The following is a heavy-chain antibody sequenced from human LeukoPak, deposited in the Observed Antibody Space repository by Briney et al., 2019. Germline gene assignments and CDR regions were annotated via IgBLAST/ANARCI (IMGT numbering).Heavy chain of an antibody. J-gene: IGHJ4*02. Sequence: GGSLRLSCAASGFTFSDYYMSWIRQAPGKGLEWVSYISSSSSYTNYADSVKGRFTISRDNAKNSLYLQMNSLRAEDTAVYYCARGAVAGTHGRGGDYWGQGTLVTVSS. D-gene: IGHD6-19*01. CDR1: GFTFSDYY. CDR3: ARGAVAGTHGRGGDY. V-gene: IGHV3-11*05. CDR2: ISSSSSYT.